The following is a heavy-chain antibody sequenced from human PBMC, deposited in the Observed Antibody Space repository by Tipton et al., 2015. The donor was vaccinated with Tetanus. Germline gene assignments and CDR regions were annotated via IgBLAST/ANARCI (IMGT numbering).Heavy chain of an antibody. D-gene: IGHD2-8*01. CDR3: VANDGGLEHGQH. CDR1: GGSISSYY. CDR2: THYSGNT. V-gene: IGHV4-59*01. Sequence: GLVKPSETLSLTCTVSGGSISSYYCSWVRQPPGKGLEWIGHTHYSGNTNYDSSLWSRVTISLDTSKNQFPLKLSSVTAADTAVYYCVANDGGLEHGQHWGQGTLVTVSS. J-gene: IGHJ1*01.